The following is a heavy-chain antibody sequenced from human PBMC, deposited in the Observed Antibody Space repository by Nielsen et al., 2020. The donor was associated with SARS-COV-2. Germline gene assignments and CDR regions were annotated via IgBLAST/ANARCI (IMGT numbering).Heavy chain of an antibody. CDR1: GYTFTSYG. D-gene: IGHD2-2*01. Sequence: ASVKVSCKASGYTFTSYGISWVRQAPGQGLEWMGWISAYNGNTNYAQKLQGRVTMTTGTSTSTAYMELRSLRSDDTAVYYCARDTQGYCSSTSCYADYYYGMDVWGQGTTVTVSS. CDR2: ISAYNGNT. CDR3: ARDTQGYCSSTSCYADYYYGMDV. V-gene: IGHV1-18*01. J-gene: IGHJ6*02.